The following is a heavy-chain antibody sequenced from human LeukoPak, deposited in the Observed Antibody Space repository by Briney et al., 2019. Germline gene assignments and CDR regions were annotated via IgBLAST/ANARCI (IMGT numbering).Heavy chain of an antibody. CDR1: GGSFSGYY. Sequence: SETLSLTCAVYGGSFSGYYWSWIRQPPGKGLEWIGEINHSGSTNYNPSLKSRVTISVDTSKNQFSLELSSVTAADTAVYYCARGLPYYDFWSGRNWFDPWGQGTLVTVSS. D-gene: IGHD3-3*01. CDR2: INHSGST. J-gene: IGHJ5*02. CDR3: ARGLPYYDFWSGRNWFDP. V-gene: IGHV4-34*01.